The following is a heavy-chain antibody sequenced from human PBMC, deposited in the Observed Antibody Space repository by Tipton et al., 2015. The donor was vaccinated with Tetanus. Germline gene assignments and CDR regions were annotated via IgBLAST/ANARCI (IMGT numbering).Heavy chain of an antibody. CDR1: GFTFSDYA. D-gene: IGHD3-10*01. CDR2: VTGSGQTT. V-gene: IGHV3-23*01. J-gene: IGHJ3*02. Sequence: SLRLSCAASGFTFSDYAMSWVRQAPGKGLEWVSVVTGSGQTTHYADSVKGRFTISRDNSKNTLFLQMSSLRVEDTGIYYCAKSRASSHYRGAFEIWGQGTMVTVSS. CDR3: AKSRASSHYRGAFEI.